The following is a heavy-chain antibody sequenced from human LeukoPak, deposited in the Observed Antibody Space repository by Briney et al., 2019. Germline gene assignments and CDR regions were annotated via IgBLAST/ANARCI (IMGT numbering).Heavy chain of an antibody. CDR2: IYHSGST. D-gene: IGHD2-2*01. J-gene: IGHJ3*02. CDR3: ARDLEGPAVKTWTGGLAFDI. Sequence: PSQTLSLTCTVSGGSISSGGYYWSWIRQPPGKGLEWIGYIYHSGSTYYNPSLKSRVTISVDRSKNQFSLKLSSVTAADTAVYYCARDLEGPAVKTWTGGLAFDIWGQGTMVTVSS. V-gene: IGHV4-30-2*01. CDR1: GGSISSGGYY.